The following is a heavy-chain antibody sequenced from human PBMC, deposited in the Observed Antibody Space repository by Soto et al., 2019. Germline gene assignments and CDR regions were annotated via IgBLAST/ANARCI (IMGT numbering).Heavy chain of an antibody. CDR1: GFSISGGYC. CDR2: IYHSGNA. V-gene: IGHV4-38-2*01. CDR3: ARALGNGVKINWFDP. J-gene: IGHJ5*02. Sequence: SETLSITCAVSGFSISGGYCLGRIRPPPGKGLEWIGSIYHSGNANYNPSLKSRVTISVDTSRNQFSLKLTSVTAADTAVYYCARALGNGVKINWFDPWGQGTMVTVS. D-gene: IGHD2-8*01.